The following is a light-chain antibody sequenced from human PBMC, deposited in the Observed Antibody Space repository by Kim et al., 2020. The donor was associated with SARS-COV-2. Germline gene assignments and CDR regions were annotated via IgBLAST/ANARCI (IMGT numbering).Light chain of an antibody. Sequence: EVVLTQSPDTLSLSPGERAALSCRASQSVSNSHLAWYQQKPGQAPRLLIYSASTRATGIPDRFSGSGSGTDFTLTISRLEPEDFAVYHCQQHGYSLYSFGPGTKLEI. J-gene: IGKJ2*03. V-gene: IGKV3-20*01. CDR3: QQHGYSLYS. CDR1: QSVSNSH. CDR2: SAS.